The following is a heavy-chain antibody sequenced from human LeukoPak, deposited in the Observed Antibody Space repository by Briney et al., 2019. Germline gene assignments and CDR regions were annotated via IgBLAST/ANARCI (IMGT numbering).Heavy chain of an antibody. D-gene: IGHD3-10*01. J-gene: IGHJ5*02. V-gene: IGHV4-59*01. CDR1: GGSISSYY. CDR3: ARLAYGSGSYYGDNWFDP. Sequence: SETLSLTCTVSGGSISSYYWSWIRQPPGKGLEWIGYIYYSGSTNYNPSLKSRVTISVDTSKNQFSPKLSSVTAADTAVYYCARLAYGSGSYYGDNWFDPWGQGTLVTVSS. CDR2: IYYSGST.